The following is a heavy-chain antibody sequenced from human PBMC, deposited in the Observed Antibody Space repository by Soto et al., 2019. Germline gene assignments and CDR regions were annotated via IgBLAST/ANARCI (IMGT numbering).Heavy chain of an antibody. D-gene: IGHD6-13*01. Sequence: ASVKVSCKASGGTFSSYAISWVRQAPGQGREWMGWINPNSGGTNYAQKFQGRVTMTRDTSISTAYMELSRLRSDDTAVYYCARDHLPYSSSWYHWFDPWGQGTLVTVSS. CDR2: INPNSGGT. V-gene: IGHV1-2*02. CDR3: ARDHLPYSSSWYHWFDP. CDR1: GGTFSSYA. J-gene: IGHJ5*02.